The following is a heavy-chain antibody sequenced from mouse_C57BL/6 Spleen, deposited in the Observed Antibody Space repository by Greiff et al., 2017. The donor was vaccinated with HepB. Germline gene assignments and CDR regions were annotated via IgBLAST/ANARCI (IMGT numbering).Heavy chain of an antibody. V-gene: IGHV1-26*01. CDR2: INPNNGGT. J-gene: IGHJ2*01. CDR1: GYTFTDYY. Sequence: EVQLQQSGPELVKPGASVKISCKASGYTFTDYYMNWVKQSHGKSLEWIGDINPNNGGTSYNQKFKGKATLTVDKSSSTAYMELRSLTSEDSAVYYCAKGGDYGSSFYFDYWGQGTTLTVSS. CDR3: AKGGDYGSSFYFDY. D-gene: IGHD1-1*01.